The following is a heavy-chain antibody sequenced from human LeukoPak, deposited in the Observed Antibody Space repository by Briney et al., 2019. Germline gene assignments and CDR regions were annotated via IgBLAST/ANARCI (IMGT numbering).Heavy chain of an antibody. V-gene: IGHV3-21*01. CDR1: GFTFSSYS. J-gene: IGHJ4*02. CDR3: ARDRTGEPDY. CDR2: ISSSSYYI. D-gene: IGHD7-27*01. Sequence: PGGSLRLSCAASGFTFSSYSMNWVRQAPGKGLEWVSSISSSSYYIYYADSVKGRFTISRDNAKNSLYLQMNGLRAEDTAVYYCARDRTGEPDYWGQGTLVTVSS.